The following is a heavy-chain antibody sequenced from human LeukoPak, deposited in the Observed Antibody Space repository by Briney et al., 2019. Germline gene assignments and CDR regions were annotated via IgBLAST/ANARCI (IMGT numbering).Heavy chain of an antibody. V-gene: IGHV1-3*01. CDR3: TRGRWSATTASYYLDF. CDR1: EFTFTDYA. CDR2: INAGNGNT. D-gene: IGHD5-24*01. Sequence: ASVNVSFKASEFTFTDYAINWVRQAPGQRLAWMGWINAGNGNTRYSQRFQGRVTITRDTSASTAYMELSSLTSEDTAVYYCTRGRWSATTASYYLDFWGQGTLVTVSS. J-gene: IGHJ4*02.